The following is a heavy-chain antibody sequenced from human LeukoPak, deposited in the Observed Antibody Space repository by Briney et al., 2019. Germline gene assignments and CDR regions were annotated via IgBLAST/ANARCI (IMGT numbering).Heavy chain of an antibody. CDR2: IYYSGST. Sequence: SETLSLTCTVSGGSISSYYWSWIRQPPGKGLEWIGYIYYSGSTNYNPSLKSRVTISVDTSKNQFSLKLSSVTAADTAVYYCARELGVGRMDVWGQGTTVTVSS. D-gene: IGHD3-16*01. V-gene: IGHV4-59*12. CDR1: GGSISSYY. CDR3: ARELGVGRMDV. J-gene: IGHJ6*02.